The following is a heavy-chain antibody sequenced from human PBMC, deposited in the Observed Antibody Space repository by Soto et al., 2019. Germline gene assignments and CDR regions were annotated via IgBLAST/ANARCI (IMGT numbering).Heavy chain of an antibody. D-gene: IGHD2-2*01. Sequence: QVQLVQSGAEVKKPGSSVKVSCKASGDTFSRYSITWVRQAPGHGLEWIGRIIPIFGIPTYAQKFQGRVTCAADEYTSTAYKEMSSLRSDDTAVYYCAREDRDRETGLVPAAIDGMDVWGQGTTVTVSS. V-gene: IGHV1-69*08. CDR3: AREDRDRETGLVPAAIDGMDV. CDR1: GDTFSRYS. CDR2: IIPIFGIP. J-gene: IGHJ6*02.